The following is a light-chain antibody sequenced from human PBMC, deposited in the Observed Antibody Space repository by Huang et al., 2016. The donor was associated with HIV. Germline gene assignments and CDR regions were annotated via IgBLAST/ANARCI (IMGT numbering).Light chain of an antibody. CDR1: QSLMHSNGDND. CDR2: LGS. Sequence: DIVMTQSPLSLPVTPGEPASISCRWSQSLMHSNGDNDLDWYLQKPGHSPQLLIYLGSNRASGVHDRLSGMRSGTDFTLKISRVEAEDVGVYYCMQALQTPWTFGQGTKVEIK. V-gene: IGKV2-28*01. J-gene: IGKJ1*01. CDR3: MQALQTPWT.